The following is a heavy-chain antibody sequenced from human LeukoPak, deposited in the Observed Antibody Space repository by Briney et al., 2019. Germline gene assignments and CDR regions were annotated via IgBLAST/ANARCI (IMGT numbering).Heavy chain of an antibody. CDR2: IYPSDSDT. V-gene: IGHV5-51*01. D-gene: IGHD3-22*01. J-gene: IGHJ3*02. CDR3: ARPHYYDSSGYRTFDI. CDR1: GYSFTSYW. Sequence: GESLKISCKGSGYSFTSYWIGWVRQMPGKGLGWMGIIYPSDSDTRYSPSFQGQVTISADKSISTAYLQWSSPKASDTAMYYCARPHYYDSSGYRTFDIWGQGTMVTASS.